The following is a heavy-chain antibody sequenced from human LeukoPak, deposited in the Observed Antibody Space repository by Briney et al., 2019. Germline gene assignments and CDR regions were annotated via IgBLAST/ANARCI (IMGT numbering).Heavy chain of an antibody. V-gene: IGHV3-33*06. J-gene: IGHJ4*02. CDR2: IWYDGSNK. CDR1: GFTFSSYG. CDR3: AKDRAGSPWGPFDY. Sequence: GGSLRLSCAASGFTFSSYGMHWVRQAPGKGLEWVAVIWYDGSNKYYADSVKGRFTISRDNSKNTLYLQMNSLRAEDTAVYYCAKDRAGSPWGPFDYWGQGTLVTVSS. D-gene: IGHD3-16*01.